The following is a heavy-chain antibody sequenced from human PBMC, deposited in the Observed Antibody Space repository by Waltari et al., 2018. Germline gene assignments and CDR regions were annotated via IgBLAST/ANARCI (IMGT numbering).Heavy chain of an antibody. CDR2: IRNKANRYTT. Sequence: EVQLVESGGRLVQPGGSLRLSCVASGFSFSDHYMDWVRQVHGKGLEWVGRIRNKANRYTTDYAASVTGRFIVSRDDSKNSLYLQMTTLKSEDTATYYCTRVTNWSYDEWGQGTLVTVSS. CDR1: GFSFSDHY. V-gene: IGHV3-72*01. CDR3: TRVTNWSYDE. J-gene: IGHJ4*02. D-gene: IGHD1-7*01.